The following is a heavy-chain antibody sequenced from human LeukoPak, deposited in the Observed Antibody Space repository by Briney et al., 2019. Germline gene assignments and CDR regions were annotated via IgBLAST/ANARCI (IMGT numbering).Heavy chain of an antibody. CDR2: MNPNSGNT. V-gene: IGHV1-8*02. J-gene: IGHJ3*02. D-gene: IGHD3-22*01. Sequence: ASVKVSCKASGYTFTSYYMHWVRQATGQGLEWMGWMNPNSGNTGYAQKFQGRVTMTRNTSISTAYMELSSLRSEDTAVYYCARDYYYDSSGYYYGTAFDIWGQGTMVTVSS. CDR3: ARDYYYDSSGYYYGTAFDI. CDR1: GYTFTSYY.